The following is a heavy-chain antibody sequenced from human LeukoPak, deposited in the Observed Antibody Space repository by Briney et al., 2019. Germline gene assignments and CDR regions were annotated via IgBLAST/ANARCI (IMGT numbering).Heavy chain of an antibody. CDR2: IWYDGSNK. CDR1: GFAFSSYG. V-gene: IGHV3-33*01. Sequence: PGGSLRLSCAASGFAFSSYGMHWVRQAPGKGLEWVAVIWYDGSNKYYADSVKGRFTISRDNSKNTLYLQMNRLRVEDTAVYCCARAPTRDYGILTGYPNDAFDIWGQGTMVTVSS. D-gene: IGHD3-9*01. CDR3: ARAPTRDYGILTGYPNDAFDI. J-gene: IGHJ3*02.